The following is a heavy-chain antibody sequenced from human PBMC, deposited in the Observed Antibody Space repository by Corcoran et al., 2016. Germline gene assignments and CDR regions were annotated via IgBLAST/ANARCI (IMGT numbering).Heavy chain of an antibody. D-gene: IGHD6-6*01. V-gene: IGHV3-21*01. Sequence: EVQLVESGGGLVKPGGSLRLSCAASGFTFSSYSMNWVRQAPGKGLEWVSSIRSSSSYIYYADSVKGRFTISRDNAKNSLYLQMNSLRAEDTAVYYWAGATYSSSPGYGMDVWGQGTTVTVSS. CDR2: IRSSSSYI. CDR3: AGATYSSSPGYGMDV. CDR1: GFTFSSYS. J-gene: IGHJ6*02.